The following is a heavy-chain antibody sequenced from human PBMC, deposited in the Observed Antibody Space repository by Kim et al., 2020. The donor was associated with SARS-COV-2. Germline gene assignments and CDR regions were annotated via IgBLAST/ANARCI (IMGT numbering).Heavy chain of an antibody. D-gene: IGHD2-15*01. Sequence: DARSTNYADSVKGRFTISRDNGKNTLYLQMNSLRAEDTAVYYCASLRGGPDWGPGTLVTVSS. V-gene: IGHV3-74*01. CDR3: ASLRGGPD. J-gene: IGHJ4*02. CDR2: DARST.